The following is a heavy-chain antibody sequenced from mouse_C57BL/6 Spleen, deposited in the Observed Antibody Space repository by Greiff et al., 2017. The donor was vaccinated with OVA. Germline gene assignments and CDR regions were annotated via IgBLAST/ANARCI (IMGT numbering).Heavy chain of an antibody. CDR3: AREVARAMDY. V-gene: IGHV1-39*01. CDR2: INPNYGTT. CDR1: GYSFTDYK. Sequence: VHVKQSGPELVKPGASVKISCKASGYSFTDYKMNWVKQSNGQSLEWIGVINPNYGTTSYNQKFKGKATLTVDQSSSTAYMQLNSLTSEDSAVYYCAREVARAMDYWGQGTAVTVSS. J-gene: IGHJ4*01. D-gene: IGHD1-1*01.